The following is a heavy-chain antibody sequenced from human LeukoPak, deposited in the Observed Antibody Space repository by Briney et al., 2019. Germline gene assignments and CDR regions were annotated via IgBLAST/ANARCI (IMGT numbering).Heavy chain of an antibody. CDR2: IYSDGTT. Sequence: GGSLRLSCAASGFTVSSSYMSWVRQAPGEGLEWVSAIYSDGTTYYTDSVKGRFTRSRDNSKNSLYLQMNSLRAEDTAVYYCARAEFVSGSYERDYWGQGTLVTVSS. CDR1: GFTVSSSY. J-gene: IGHJ4*02. CDR3: ARAEFVSGSYERDY. D-gene: IGHD3-16*01. V-gene: IGHV3-53*01.